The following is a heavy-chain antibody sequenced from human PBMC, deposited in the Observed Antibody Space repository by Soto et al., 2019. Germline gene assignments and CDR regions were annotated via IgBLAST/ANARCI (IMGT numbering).Heavy chain of an antibody. J-gene: IGHJ6*02. CDR2: TYYRSKWYN. Sequence: PSQTLSLTCAISGYSVSSNSAAWNWIRQSPSRGLEWLGRTYYRSKWYNDYAVSVKSRITINPDTSKNQFPLQLNSVTPEDTAVYYCAVTMVRGVPVLDYGMDVWGQGTTVTVSS. D-gene: IGHD3-10*01. CDR3: AVTMVRGVPVLDYGMDV. CDR1: GYSVSSNSAA. V-gene: IGHV6-1*01.